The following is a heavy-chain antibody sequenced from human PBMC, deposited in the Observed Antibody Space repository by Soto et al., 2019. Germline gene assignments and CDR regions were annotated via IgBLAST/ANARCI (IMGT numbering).Heavy chain of an antibody. D-gene: IGHD3-10*01. CDR1: GGSITNYY. V-gene: IGHV4-59*08. CDR3: ARQGFGPLHGVVDV. Sequence: QVQLQESGPGLVKPSETLSLTCTVSGGSITNYYCSWFRQPPGKGLEWIGYIQYNGYSAYNLSLRGRVTMSMDTAKTKSSLMAEPVTATVRAVYYCARQGFGPLHGVVDVWGEGTRVIVSS. J-gene: IGHJ6*04. CDR2: IQYNGYS.